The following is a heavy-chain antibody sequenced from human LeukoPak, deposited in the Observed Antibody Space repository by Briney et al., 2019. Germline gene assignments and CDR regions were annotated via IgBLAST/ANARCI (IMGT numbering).Heavy chain of an antibody. Sequence: ASVKVSCKASGYTFTCYYMHWVRQAPGQGLEWMGLINPNSGGTNYAQKFQGRVTMTRDTSISTAYMELSRLRSDDTAVYYCARSLLGYCSSTSCSPGVGWFDPWGQGTLVTVSS. J-gene: IGHJ5*02. CDR2: INPNSGGT. CDR1: GYTFTCYY. CDR3: ARSLLGYCSSTSCSPGVGWFDP. D-gene: IGHD2-2*01. V-gene: IGHV1-2*02.